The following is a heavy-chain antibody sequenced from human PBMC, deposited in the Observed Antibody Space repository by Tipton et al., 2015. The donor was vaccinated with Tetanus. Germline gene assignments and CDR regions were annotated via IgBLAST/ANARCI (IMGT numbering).Heavy chain of an antibody. J-gene: IGHJ5*02. CDR2: IFYSGTT. CDR3: ARRRASGVVVGWFDP. V-gene: IGHV4-59*01. D-gene: IGHD3-3*01. Sequence: TLSLTCNVSGGSIKNYYWGWIRQPPGKGLEWIGYIFYSGTTNYNPPLKSRVTISVDSSQNQFSLELRSVTAADTAVYYCARRRASGVVVGWFDPWGQGTLVTVSS. CDR1: GGSIKNYY.